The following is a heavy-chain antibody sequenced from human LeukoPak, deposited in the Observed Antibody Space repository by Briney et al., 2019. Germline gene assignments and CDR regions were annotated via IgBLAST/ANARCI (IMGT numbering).Heavy chain of an antibody. CDR2: IYYDGGKK. CDR3: ARDRLEIKYFDL. J-gene: IGHJ2*01. V-gene: IGHV3-33*01. Sequence: GRSLRLSCAASGFTFRNFGMHWVRQGPGKGLEWVAVIYYDGGKKYYADSVKGRFTISSDNSKNTLYLQLNSLRAEDTAVYYCARDRLEIKYFDLWGRGTQVTVSS. CDR1: GFTFRNFG. D-gene: IGHD1-1*01.